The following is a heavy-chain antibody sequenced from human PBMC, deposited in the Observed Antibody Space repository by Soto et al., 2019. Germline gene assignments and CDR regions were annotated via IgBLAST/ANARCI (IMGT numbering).Heavy chain of an antibody. D-gene: IGHD2-2*01. CDR1: GFTFSSYG. J-gene: IGHJ6*02. CDR3: AKVGPCSSTSCSYGMDV. V-gene: IGHV3-30*18. CDR2: ISYDGSNK. Sequence: GGSLRLSCAASGFTFSSYGMHWVRQAPGKGLEWVAVISYDGSNKYYADSVKGRFTISRDNYKNTLYLQMNSLRAEDTAVYYCAKVGPCSSTSCSYGMDVWGQGTTVTVSS.